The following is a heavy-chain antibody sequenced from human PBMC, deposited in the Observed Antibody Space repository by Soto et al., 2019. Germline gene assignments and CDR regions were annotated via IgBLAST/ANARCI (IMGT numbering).Heavy chain of an antibody. CDR1: GFTFSSYA. CDR2: ISYDGSNK. J-gene: IGHJ4*02. V-gene: IGHV3-30*04. D-gene: IGHD5-12*01. Sequence: GGSLRLSCAASGFTFSSYAMHWVRQAPGKGLEWVAVISYDGSNKYYADSVKGRFTISRDNSKNTLYLQMNSLRAEDTAFYYCAKDQGGYLSVFDYWGQGTLVTVSS. CDR3: AKDQGGYLSVFDY.